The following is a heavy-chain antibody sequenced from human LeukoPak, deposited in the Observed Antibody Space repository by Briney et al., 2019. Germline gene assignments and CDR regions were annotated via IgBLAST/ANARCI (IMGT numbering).Heavy chain of an antibody. Sequence: ASVRVSCKASGYTFTGYYMHWVRQAPGQGLEWMAWINPNSGGTNYAQKFQGRVTMTRDTSISTAYMELSRLRSDDTAVYYCASLWSMVTGTPGPNWFDPWGQGTLVTVS. V-gene: IGHV1-2*02. J-gene: IGHJ5*02. CDR2: INPNSGGT. CDR1: GYTFTGYY. D-gene: IGHD1-20*01. CDR3: ASLWSMVTGTPGPNWFDP.